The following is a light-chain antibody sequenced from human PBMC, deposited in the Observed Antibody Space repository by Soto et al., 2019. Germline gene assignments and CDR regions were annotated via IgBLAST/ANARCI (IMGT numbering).Light chain of an antibody. Sequence: QSVLTQPSSASWTPGQRVTISCSGSSSNIGSNTVNWYQQLPGTAPKLLIYSNHERPSGVPDRFSGSKSGTSASLAISVLQSEDEADSYCAAWDDSLNAYVIGTGTKVTV. CDR2: SNH. V-gene: IGLV1-44*01. J-gene: IGLJ1*01. CDR1: SSNIGSNT. CDR3: AAWDDSLNAYV.